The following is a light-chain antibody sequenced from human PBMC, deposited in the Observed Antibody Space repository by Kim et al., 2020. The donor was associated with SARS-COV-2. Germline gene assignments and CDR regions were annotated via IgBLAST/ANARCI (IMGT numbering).Light chain of an antibody. CDR3: QQYKTYPVT. J-gene: IGKJ4*01. CDR2: TAS. V-gene: IGKV1-5*03. Sequence: AAVGDRVTITCRASQNIDAWLAWYQQKPGKAPKLLIDTASTLESGVPSRFSGSGSGTEFTLTSSSLQPDDFATYYCQQYKTYPVTFGGGTKVDIK. CDR1: QNIDAW.